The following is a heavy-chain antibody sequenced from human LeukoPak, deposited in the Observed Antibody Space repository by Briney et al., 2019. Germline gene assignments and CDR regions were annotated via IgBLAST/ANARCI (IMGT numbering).Heavy chain of an antibody. CDR2: ISYDGSNK. Sequence: GGSLRLSCAASGFTFSSYGMHWVRQAPGKGLEWVAVISYDGSNKYYADSVKGRFTISRDNSKNTLYLQMNSLRAEDTAVYYCASEDYSSSWYGSYYYGMDVWGKGTTVTDSS. V-gene: IGHV3-30*03. J-gene: IGHJ6*04. CDR1: GFTFSSYG. D-gene: IGHD6-13*01. CDR3: ASEDYSSSWYGSYYYGMDV.